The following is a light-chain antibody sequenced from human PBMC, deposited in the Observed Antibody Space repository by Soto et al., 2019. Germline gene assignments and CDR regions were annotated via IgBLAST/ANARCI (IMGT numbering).Light chain of an antibody. CDR1: NSDVGLYDF. Sequence: QSVLTQPASVSGTPGQSITISCTGSNSDVGLYDFVSWYQHHPGRAPKLIVSEVSHRPSGISNRFSGSKSGNTASLTLSGLQSEDEADYYCISYTSDDVRYVFGTGTKVTVL. CDR2: EVS. V-gene: IGLV2-14*01. J-gene: IGLJ1*01. CDR3: ISYTSDDVRYV.